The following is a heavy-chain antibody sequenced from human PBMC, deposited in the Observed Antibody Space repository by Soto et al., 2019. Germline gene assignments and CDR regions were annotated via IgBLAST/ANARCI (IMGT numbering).Heavy chain of an antibody. D-gene: IGHD6-13*01. V-gene: IGHV4-39*01. Sequence: QLQLQESGPGLVKPSETLSLTCTVSGGSISSSSYYWGWIRQPPGKGLEWIGSIYYSGSTYYNPSLKSRVTISVDTSKNQFSLKLSSVTAADTALYYCARHFPLGGSSWGPGYFDLWGRGTLVTVSS. CDR2: IYYSGST. CDR1: GGSISSSSYY. J-gene: IGHJ2*01. CDR3: ARHFPLGGSSWGPGYFDL.